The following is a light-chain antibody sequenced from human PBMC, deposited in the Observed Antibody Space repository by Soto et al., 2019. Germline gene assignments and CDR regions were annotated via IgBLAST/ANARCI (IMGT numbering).Light chain of an antibody. CDR1: QSVSNY. CDR3: QQSYSTPWT. J-gene: IGKJ1*01. Sequence: DIHRTHSPSSLSAAFGYMVTITCGASQSVSNYLNWYQQKPGKAPKLLIYAASALESGVPSRFSGSGSGTDFTLTISSLQPGDFATYYCQQSYSTPWTFGQGTKVDIK. CDR2: AAS. V-gene: IGKV1-39*01.